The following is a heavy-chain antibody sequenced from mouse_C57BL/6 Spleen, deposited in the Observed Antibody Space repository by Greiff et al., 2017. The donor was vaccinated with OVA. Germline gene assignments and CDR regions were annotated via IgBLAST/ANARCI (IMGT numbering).Heavy chain of an antibody. CDR1: GYAFSSSW. Sequence: VQLQQSGPELVKPGASVKISCKASGYAFSSSWMNWVKQRPGKGLEWIGRIYPGDGDTNYNGKFKGKATLTADKSSSTAYMQLSSLTSEDSAVYFCARKEGGYAMDYWGQGTSVTVSS. CDR2: IYPGDGDT. CDR3: ARKEGGYAMDY. J-gene: IGHJ4*01. V-gene: IGHV1-82*01.